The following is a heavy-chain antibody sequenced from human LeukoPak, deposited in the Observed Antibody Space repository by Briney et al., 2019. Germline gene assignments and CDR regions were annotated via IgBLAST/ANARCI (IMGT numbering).Heavy chain of an antibody. D-gene: IGHD2-15*01. V-gene: IGHV1-69*01. J-gene: IGHJ5*02. Sequence: ASVKVSCKASGGTFSSYAISWVRQAPGQGLEWMGGIIPIFGTANYAQKFQGGVTITADESTSTAYMELSSLTSEDTAVYYCARVHPPSTGWATRGDWFDPWGQGTLVTVSS. CDR1: GGTFSSYA. CDR2: IIPIFGTA. CDR3: ARVHPPSTGWATRGDWFDP.